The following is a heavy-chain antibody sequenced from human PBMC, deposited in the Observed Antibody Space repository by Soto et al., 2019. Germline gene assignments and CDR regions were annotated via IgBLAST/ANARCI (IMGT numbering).Heavy chain of an antibody. Sequence: EVQLLESGGNLVQPGGSLRLSCAASGFTFRSFGMSWVRQAPGKGLEWVSGISGSGGNTYYADSMKGRFTISRDNSKNTLYLQVNSLRAEDTAIYYCARDPMVRGLGHRYGMDVWGQGTTVTVSS. J-gene: IGHJ6*02. CDR3: ARDPMVRGLGHRYGMDV. D-gene: IGHD3-10*01. V-gene: IGHV3-23*01. CDR1: GFTFRSFG. CDR2: ISGSGGNT.